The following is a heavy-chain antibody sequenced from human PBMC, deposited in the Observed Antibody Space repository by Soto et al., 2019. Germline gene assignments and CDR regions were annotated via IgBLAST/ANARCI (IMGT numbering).Heavy chain of an antibody. CDR2: SSGSGGTT. V-gene: IGHV3-23*01. CDR3: AKDQAAAGTISRYFQH. D-gene: IGHD6-13*01. CDR1: GFSFSTYA. Sequence: EVQLLESGGGLVQPEGSLRLSCAASGFSFSTYAMSWVRQAPGKGLEWVSGSSGSGGTTYYADSVKGRFTISRDNSKNTLYLQVNSLRAEDTAVYYCAKDQAAAGTISRYFQHWGQGTLVTVSS. J-gene: IGHJ1*01.